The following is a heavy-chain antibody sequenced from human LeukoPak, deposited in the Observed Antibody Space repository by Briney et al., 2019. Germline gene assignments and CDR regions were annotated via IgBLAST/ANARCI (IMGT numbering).Heavy chain of an antibody. CDR1: GYTFTSYD. V-gene: IGHV1-8*01. Sequence: ASVKVSCKASGYTFTSYDIYWVRQATGQGLEWMGWMNPNSGNTGYAQKFQGRVTMTRNTSISTAYMELSSLRSEDTAVYYCARFYDYVWGSFPGFDYWGQGTLVTVSS. CDR3: ARFYDYVWGSFPGFDY. CDR2: MNPNSGNT. J-gene: IGHJ4*02. D-gene: IGHD3-16*01.